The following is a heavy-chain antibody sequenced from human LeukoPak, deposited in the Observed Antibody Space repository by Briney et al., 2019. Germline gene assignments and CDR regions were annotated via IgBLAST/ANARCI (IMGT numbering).Heavy chain of an antibody. V-gene: IGHV1-69*01. J-gene: IGHJ4*02. D-gene: IGHD3-10*01. CDR2: IIPIFGTA. CDR1: GGTFSSYA. CDR3: ARSTNSRPYYYGSGNYFDY. Sequence: SVKVSCKASGGTFSSYAISWVRQAPGQGLEWMGGIIPIFGTANYAQKFQGRVTITADESTSTAYMELSSLRSEDTAVYYYARSTNSRPYYYGSGNYFDYWGQGTLVTVSS.